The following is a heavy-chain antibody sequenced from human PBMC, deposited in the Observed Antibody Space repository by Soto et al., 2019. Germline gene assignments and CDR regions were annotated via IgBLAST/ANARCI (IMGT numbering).Heavy chain of an antibody. CDR2: IYYSGST. Sequence: SETLSLTCTVSGGSISSGGYYWSWIRQHPGKGLEWIGYIYYSGSTYYNPSLKSRVTISVDTSKNQFSLKLSSVTAADTAVYYCARAPTEYDSSPPGLCYFDLWGRGTLVTVSS. J-gene: IGHJ2*01. V-gene: IGHV4-31*03. CDR1: GGSISSGGYY. CDR3: ARAPTEYDSSPPGLCYFDL. D-gene: IGHD3-22*01.